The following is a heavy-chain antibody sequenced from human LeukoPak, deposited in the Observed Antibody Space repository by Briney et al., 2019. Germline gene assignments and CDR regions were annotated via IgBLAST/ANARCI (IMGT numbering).Heavy chain of an antibody. CDR3: AKGVDTAMAPAWDF. D-gene: IGHD5-18*01. Sequence: GESLRLSCAASGFTFSSYAMSGVRQAPGRGLEWVAVISYDGSHKYYADSVKGRFTISRDNSKNTLYLQMNSLRAEDTAVYYCAKGVDTAMAPAWDFWGQGTLVTVSS. CDR2: ISYDGSHK. V-gene: IGHV3-30*04. CDR1: GFTFSSYA. J-gene: IGHJ4*02.